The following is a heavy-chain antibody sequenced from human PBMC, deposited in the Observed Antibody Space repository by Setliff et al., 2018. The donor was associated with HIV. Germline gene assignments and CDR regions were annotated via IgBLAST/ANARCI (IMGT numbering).Heavy chain of an antibody. D-gene: IGHD5-18*01. J-gene: IGHJ4*02. CDR1: GGSVSGHY. CDR2: ITPSGAT. Sequence: SETLSLTCAVYGGSVSGHYWGWFRQPPGKGLEWIGEITPSGATNYLPSLKSRVTMSLDTSKNQFSLELTSVTAADTALYYCSNWNTTIDADSWGQGTLVTVSS. V-gene: IGHV4-34*01. CDR3: SNWNTTIDADS.